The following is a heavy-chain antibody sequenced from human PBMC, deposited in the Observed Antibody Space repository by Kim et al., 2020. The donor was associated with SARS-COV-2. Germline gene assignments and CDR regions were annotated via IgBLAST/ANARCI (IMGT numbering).Heavy chain of an antibody. CDR1: GGSFSGYY. V-gene: IGHV4-34*01. D-gene: IGHD2-8*01. CDR2: VNHSGST. CDR3: ARAQWLSRILYVYYFDY. Sequence: SETLSLTCAVYGGSFSGYYWTWIRQPPGKGLEWIGEVNHSGSTNYNPSLKSRVTMSVDTSKNQFSLKLSSVTAADTAVYYCARAQWLSRILYVYYFDYWGRGTLVTVSS. J-gene: IGHJ4*02.